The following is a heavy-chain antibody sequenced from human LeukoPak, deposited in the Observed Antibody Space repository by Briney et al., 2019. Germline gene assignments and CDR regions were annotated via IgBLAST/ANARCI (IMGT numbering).Heavy chain of an antibody. CDR1: GYTFTSYD. CDR2: MNPNSGST. CDR3: ARASSGENWLDP. J-gene: IGHJ5*02. V-gene: IGHV1-8*01. D-gene: IGHD3-10*01. Sequence: ASVKVSCKASGYTFTSYDINWVRQATGQGLEWMGWMNPNSGSTGYAQKFQGRVTMTRNTSISTAYMELSSLRSEDTAVYYCARASSGENWLDPWGKGTLVTVSS.